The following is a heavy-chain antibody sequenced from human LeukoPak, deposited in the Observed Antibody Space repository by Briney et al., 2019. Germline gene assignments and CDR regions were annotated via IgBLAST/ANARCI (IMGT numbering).Heavy chain of an antibody. V-gene: IGHV3-21*01. D-gene: IGHD3-3*01. CDR1: GFTFSSYS. Sequence: PGGSLRLSCAASGFTFSSYSMNWVRQAPGKGLEWVSSISSSSSYIYYADSVKGRFTISRDNAKNSLYLQMNSLRAEDTAVYYCARVDSIFGVVSWFDPWGQGTLVTVSP. CDR3: ARVDSIFGVVSWFDP. J-gene: IGHJ5*02. CDR2: ISSSSSYI.